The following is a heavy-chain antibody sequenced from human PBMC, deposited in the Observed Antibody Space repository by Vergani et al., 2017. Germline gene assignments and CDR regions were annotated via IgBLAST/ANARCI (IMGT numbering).Heavy chain of an antibody. CDR1: GFTFSSYG. V-gene: IGHV3-30*03. CDR2: ISYDGSNK. Sequence: QVQLVESGGGVVQPGRSLRLSCAASGFTFSSYGMHWVRQAPGKGLEWVAVISYDGSNKYYADSVKGRFTISRDNSKNTLYLQMNSLRAEDTAVYYCASKDYYDSSGTKHDAFDIWGQGTMVTVSS. CDR3: ASKDYYDSSGTKHDAFDI. D-gene: IGHD3-22*01. J-gene: IGHJ3*02.